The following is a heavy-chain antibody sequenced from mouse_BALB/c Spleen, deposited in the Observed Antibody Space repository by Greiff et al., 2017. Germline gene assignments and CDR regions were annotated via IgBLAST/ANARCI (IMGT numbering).Heavy chain of an antibody. Sequence: VMLVESGPGLVAPSQSLSITCTVSGFSLTGYGVNWVRQPPGKGLEWLGMIWGDGSTDYNSALKSRLSISKDNSKSQVFLKMNSLQTDDTARYYCARGGHHYLSYAMDYWGQGTSVTVSS. J-gene: IGHJ4*01. V-gene: IGHV2-6-7*01. CDR2: IWGDGST. D-gene: IGHD1-1*02. CDR3: ARGGHHYLSYAMDY. CDR1: GFSLTGYG.